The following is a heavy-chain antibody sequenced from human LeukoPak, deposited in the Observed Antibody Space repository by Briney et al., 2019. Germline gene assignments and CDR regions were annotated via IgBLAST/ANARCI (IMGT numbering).Heavy chain of an antibody. CDR1: GFTFSSYT. D-gene: IGHD2-2*03. CDR3: ARDGYCNSITCFDY. V-gene: IGHV3-21*01. CDR2: ISGDSTYI. J-gene: IGHJ4*02. Sequence: AGGSLRLSCAASGFTFSSYTMNWVRQAPGKGLEWVSSISGDSTYIYYADSVKGRFTISRDNTKNSVYLQMNGLRAEDTAIYYCARDGYCNSITCFDYWGQGTLVTVSS.